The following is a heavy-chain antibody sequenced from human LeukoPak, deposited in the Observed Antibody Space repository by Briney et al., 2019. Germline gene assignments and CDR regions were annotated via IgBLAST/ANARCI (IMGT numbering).Heavy chain of an antibody. J-gene: IGHJ6*02. D-gene: IGHD6-13*01. CDR2: MNPNSGNT. V-gene: IGHV1-8*01. CDR1: GYTFTSYD. Sequence: ASVKVSCKASGYTFTSYDINWVRQATGQGLEWMGWMNPNSGNTGYAQKFQGRVTMTRNTSISTAYMELSSLRSEDTAVYYCAGAPGIAAADNYYYGMDVWGQGTTVTVSS. CDR3: AGAPGIAAADNYYYGMDV.